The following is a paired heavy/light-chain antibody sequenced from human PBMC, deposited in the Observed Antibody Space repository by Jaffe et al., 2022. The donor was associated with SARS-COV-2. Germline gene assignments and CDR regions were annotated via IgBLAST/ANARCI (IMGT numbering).Heavy chain of an antibody. Sequence: QITLKESGPTLVKPTQTLTLTCTFSGFSLSTSGVGVGWIRQPPGKALEWLALIYWDDDKRFSPSLKSRLTITKDTSANQVVLTLTNMDPVDTGTYYCAYRLDGNCGAGTCYHWFDPWGQGTLVTVSS. CDR1: GFSLSTSGVG. CDR2: IYWDDDK. V-gene: IGHV2-5*02. CDR3: AYRLDGNCGAGTCYHWFDP. J-gene: IGHJ5*02. D-gene: IGHD2-15*01.
Light chain of an antibody. CDR1: QSIDYTR. CDR2: AAS. CDR3: QQYGGSPLYT. V-gene: IGKV3-20*01. Sequence: EIVLTQSPGTLSLSPGERATLSCRASQSIDYTRLAWYQQKPGQAPRLLIYAASSRATGIPDRFSGSGSGTDFTLTISRLEPEDFAVYYCQQYGGSPLYTFGQGTKLEIK. J-gene: IGKJ2*01.